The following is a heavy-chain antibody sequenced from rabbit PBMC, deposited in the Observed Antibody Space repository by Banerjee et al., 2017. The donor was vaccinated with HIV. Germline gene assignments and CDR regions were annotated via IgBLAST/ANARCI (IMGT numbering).Heavy chain of an antibody. CDR3: ARDLAGVIGWNFNL. V-gene: IGHV1S45*01. Sequence: QEQLVESGGDLVKPEGSLTLTCTASGFSFSSSYYMCWVRQAPGKGLEWIACIYTGSSGSTYYASWAKGRFTISKTSSTTVTLQMTSLTAADTATYFCARDLAGVIGWNFNLWGPGTLVTVS. CDR2: IYTGSSGST. J-gene: IGHJ4*01. CDR1: GFSFSSSYY. D-gene: IGHD4-1*01.